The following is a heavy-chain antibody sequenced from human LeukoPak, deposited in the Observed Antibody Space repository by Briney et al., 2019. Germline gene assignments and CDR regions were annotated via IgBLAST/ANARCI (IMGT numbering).Heavy chain of an antibody. J-gene: IGHJ4*02. CDR2: LSSSSSYI. V-gene: IGHV3-21*01. CDR1: GFTFGTYS. Sequence: AGGSLRLSCAASGFTFGTYSMNWVRQAPGKGLEWVSSLSSSSSYIYYEDSVKGRFTISRDNAKNSLYLQMNGLSAEDTAVYYCARGQGSAAVAGGSDYWGQGTLVTVSS. D-gene: IGHD6-19*01. CDR3: ARGQGSAAVAGGSDY.